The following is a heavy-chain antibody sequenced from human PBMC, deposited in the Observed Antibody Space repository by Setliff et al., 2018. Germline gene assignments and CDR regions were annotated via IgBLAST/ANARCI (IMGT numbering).Heavy chain of an antibody. CDR2: IKDSDYST. CDR1: GFTVTDNY. V-gene: IGHV3-23*05. Sequence: GGSLRLSCAASGFTVTDNYMSGVRQVPGKGLECISSIKDSDYSTYYADAVKGRFTISRDNSKNTLYLQMNSLRAEDTAVYYCVIWFRELLYDYYGMDVWGQGTTVTVSS. J-gene: IGHJ6*02. D-gene: IGHD3-10*01. CDR3: VIWFRELLYDYYGMDV.